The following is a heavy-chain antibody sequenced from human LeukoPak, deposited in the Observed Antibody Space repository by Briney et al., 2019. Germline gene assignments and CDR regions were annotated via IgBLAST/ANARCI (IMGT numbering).Heavy chain of an antibody. Sequence: GGSLRLSCPASALTFSSYAMSWVRQAPGKGLEWVSTISGTVGSAYSADSVKGRFTISRDNSKNTVYLQMNSLRAEDTAVYYCAKDANEDYDSSGYYKTHFDYWGQGTLVTVSS. J-gene: IGHJ4*02. D-gene: IGHD3-22*01. CDR1: ALTFSSYA. V-gene: IGHV3-23*01. CDR2: ISGTVGSA. CDR3: AKDANEDYDSSGYYKTHFDY.